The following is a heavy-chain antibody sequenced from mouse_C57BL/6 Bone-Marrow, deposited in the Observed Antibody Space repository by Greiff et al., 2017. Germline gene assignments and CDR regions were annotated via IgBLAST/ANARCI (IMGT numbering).Heavy chain of an antibody. CDR1: GFTFSSYG. CDR2: ISSGGSYT. Sequence: DVKLVESGGDLVKPGGSLKLSCAASGFTFSSYGMSWVRQTPDKRLEWVATISSGGSYTYYPDSVKGRFTISRDNAKNTLYLQMSSLKSEDTAMYYCARQQDYHSYWGQGTLVTVSA. J-gene: IGHJ3*01. V-gene: IGHV5-6*02. D-gene: IGHD2-4*01. CDR3: ARQQDYHSY.